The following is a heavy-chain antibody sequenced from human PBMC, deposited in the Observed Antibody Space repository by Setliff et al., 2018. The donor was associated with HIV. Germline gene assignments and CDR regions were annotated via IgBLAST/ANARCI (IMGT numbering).Heavy chain of an antibody. D-gene: IGHD1-26*01. CDR1: GGTFSSYA. Sequence: ASVKVSCKASGGTFSSYAISWVRQAPGQGLEWMGWINPNSGGTTYAQKFQGSVTMTRDTSITTAYMELSRLISDDTAVYYCARGPTVGAADYWGQGTLVTVSS. V-gene: IGHV1-2*02. CDR2: INPNSGGT. J-gene: IGHJ4*02. CDR3: ARGPTVGAADY.